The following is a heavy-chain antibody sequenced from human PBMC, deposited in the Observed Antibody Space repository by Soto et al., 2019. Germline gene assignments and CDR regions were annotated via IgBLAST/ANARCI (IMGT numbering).Heavy chain of an antibody. J-gene: IGHJ5*01. Sequence: EVQLVESGGGLVKPGGSLRLSCAATGLTFSNAWMSWVRQAPGKGLEGVGHIKSKTDGGATDYSEPVKGRFTISRDESENTVYLQMNSLKTEDTAVYYCTTAGLITFGGVLVPNWFDSWGQGTLVTVSS. CDR3: TTAGLITFGGVLVPNWFDS. CDR2: IKSKTDGGAT. D-gene: IGHD3-16*02. CDR1: GLTFSNAW. V-gene: IGHV3-15*01.